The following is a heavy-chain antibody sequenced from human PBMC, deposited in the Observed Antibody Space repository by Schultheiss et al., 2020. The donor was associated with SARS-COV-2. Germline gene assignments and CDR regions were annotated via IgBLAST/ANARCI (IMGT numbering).Heavy chain of an antibody. D-gene: IGHD1-26*01. Sequence: ASVKVSCKASGYTFTGYYMYWVRQAPGQGLERMGWINPNSGGTNYAQKFQGRVTMTRDTSISTAYMELSRLRSDDTAVYYCARGEDEGGWELLPNDAFDIWGRGTMVTVSS. CDR2: INPNSGGT. CDR3: ARGEDEGGWELLPNDAFDI. J-gene: IGHJ3*02. CDR1: GYTFTGYY. V-gene: IGHV1-2*02.